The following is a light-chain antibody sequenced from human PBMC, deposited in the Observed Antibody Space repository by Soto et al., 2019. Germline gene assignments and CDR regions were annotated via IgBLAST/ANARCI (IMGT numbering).Light chain of an antibody. V-gene: IGLV2-11*01. CDR2: HVS. J-gene: IGLJ1*01. CDR1: ISDVGAYDY. Sequence: QSSLAQPRSGSGSPGQSVTISCTGTISDVGAYDYVSWYQQHPGKAPKLLIYHVSKRPSGVPDRFSGSKSGNTASLTISGLQAEDEADYYCCTDAGSYKVFGIGTKVTVL. CDR3: CTDAGSYKV.